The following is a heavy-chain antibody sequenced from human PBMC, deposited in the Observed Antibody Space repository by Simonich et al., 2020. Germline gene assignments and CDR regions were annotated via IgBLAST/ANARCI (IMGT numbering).Heavy chain of an antibody. J-gene: IGHJ6*03. CDR3: ARDRAARYYYYYYMDV. CDR2: INPTSGGT. Sequence: QVQLVQSGAEVKKPGASVKVSCKASGYTFTGYYMHWVRQAPGQGLEWRGCINPTSGGTNYAQKFQGRVTMTRDTSISTAYMELSRLRSDDTAVYYCARDRAARYYYYYYMDVWGKGTTVTVSS. V-gene: IGHV1-2*02. D-gene: IGHD6-6*01. CDR1: GYTFTGYY.